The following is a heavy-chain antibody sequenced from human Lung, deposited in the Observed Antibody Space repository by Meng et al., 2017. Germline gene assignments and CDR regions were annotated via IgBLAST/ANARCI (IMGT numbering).Heavy chain of an antibody. CDR2: IKSKVDGGTT. CDR3: TTDLPFTEGGVITT. V-gene: IGHV3-15*01. D-gene: IGHD3-16*02. J-gene: IGHJ5*02. Sequence: RLVGSGGGLVKPGGSLRLSCEVLGGPFRNFGMTWVRQAPGKGLEWGGRIKSKVDGGTTDFAAPVKGRFTISRDDAQNTLYLQMDSLKTEDTAVYYCTTDLPFTEGGVITTWGQGTLVTVSS. CDR1: GGPFRNFG.